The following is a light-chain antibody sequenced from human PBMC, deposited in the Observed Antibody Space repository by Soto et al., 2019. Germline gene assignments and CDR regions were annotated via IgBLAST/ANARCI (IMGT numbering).Light chain of an antibody. V-gene: IGLV2-8*01. CDR3: SSYAGSNNYV. CDR2: EVS. Sequence: QSALTQPPSASGSPGQSVTISCPGTSSDVGGYNYVSWYQHHPGKAPKLMIYEVSKRPSGVPDRFSGSKSGNTAALTVSGLQAEDEAEYYCSSYAGSNNYVFGTGTKLTVL. CDR1: SSDVGGYNY. J-gene: IGLJ1*01.